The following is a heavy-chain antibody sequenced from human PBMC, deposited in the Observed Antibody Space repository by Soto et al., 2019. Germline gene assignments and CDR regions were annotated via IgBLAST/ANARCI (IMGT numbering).Heavy chain of an antibody. CDR1: GFTFSDYY. V-gene: IGHV3-11*01. CDR3: ARAPRYCSGGSCYALDY. CDR2: ISSSDSTI. J-gene: IGHJ4*02. Sequence: QVQLVESGGGLVKPGGSLRLSCAASGFTFSDYYMSWIRQAPGKGLEWVSYISSSDSTIYYADSVKGRVTISRDNAKNSLYLQMSSLRAEDTAVYYCARAPRYCSGGSCYALDYWGQGTLVTVSS. D-gene: IGHD2-15*01.